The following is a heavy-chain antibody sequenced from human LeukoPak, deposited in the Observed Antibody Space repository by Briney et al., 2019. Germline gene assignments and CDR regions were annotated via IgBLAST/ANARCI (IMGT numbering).Heavy chain of an antibody. CDR2: IGTAGDT. J-gene: IGHJ6*03. CDR3: ARVSRLRVSLHYYYYYMDV. V-gene: IGHV3-13*01. CDR1: GFTYSSYD. Sequence: GGSLRLSCAASGFTYSSYDMHWVRQATGKGLEWVSAIGTAGDTYYPGSVKGRFTISRENAKNSLYLQMNSLRAGDTAVYYCARVSRLRVSLHYYYYYMDVWGKGTTVTVSS. D-gene: IGHD4-17*01.